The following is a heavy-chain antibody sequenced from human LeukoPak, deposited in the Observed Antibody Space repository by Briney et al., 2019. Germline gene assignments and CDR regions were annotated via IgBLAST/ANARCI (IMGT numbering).Heavy chain of an antibody. D-gene: IGHD6-19*01. CDR2: INPSGGSA. CDR1: GYTFTSYY. J-gene: IGHJ5*02. Sequence: ASVKVSCKASGYTFTSYYMHWVRQAPGQGLEWMGIINPSGGSASYAQKFQGRVTMTRDMSTSTVYMELSSLKASDTAMYYCARPDRWLGGFDPWGQGTLVTVSS. V-gene: IGHV1-46*01. CDR3: ARPDRWLGGFDP.